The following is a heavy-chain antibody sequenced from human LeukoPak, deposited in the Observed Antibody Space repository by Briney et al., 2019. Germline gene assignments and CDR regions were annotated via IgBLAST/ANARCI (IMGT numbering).Heavy chain of an antibody. CDR2: IWYDGSNK. Sequence: PGGSLRLSCAASGFIFSSYGMHWVRQAPGKGLEWVAVIWYDGSNKYYADSVKGRFTISRDNSKNTLYLQMNSLRAEDTAVYYCARDHSSGWYSDYFDYWGQGTLVTVSS. CDR3: ARDHSSGWYSDYFDY. V-gene: IGHV3-33*08. D-gene: IGHD6-19*01. J-gene: IGHJ4*02. CDR1: GFIFSSYG.